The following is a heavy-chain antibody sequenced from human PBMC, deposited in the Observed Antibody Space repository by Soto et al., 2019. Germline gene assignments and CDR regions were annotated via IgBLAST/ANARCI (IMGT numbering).Heavy chain of an antibody. CDR3: AREVEWLLSQGAFDI. Sequence: ASVKVSCKSSGYTFTSYGISWVRQAPGQGLEWMGWISAYNGNTNYAQKLQGRVTMTTDTSTSTAYMELRSLRSDDTAVYYCAREVEWLLSQGAFDIWGQGTMVTVSS. V-gene: IGHV1-18*01. CDR2: ISAYNGNT. J-gene: IGHJ3*02. CDR1: GYTFTSYG. D-gene: IGHD3-3*01.